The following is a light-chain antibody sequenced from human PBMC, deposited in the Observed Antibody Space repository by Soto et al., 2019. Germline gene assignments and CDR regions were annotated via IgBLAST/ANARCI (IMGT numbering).Light chain of an antibody. Sequence: NFMLTQSHSVSESPGKTVTISCTRSSGSIASNYVQWYQQRPGSSPTTVIYEDNQRPSGVPDRFSGSIDSSSNSASLTISGLKTEDEADYYCQSYDSSNQVFGTGTKLTVL. CDR1: SGSIASNY. CDR2: EDN. CDR3: QSYDSSNQV. J-gene: IGLJ1*01. V-gene: IGLV6-57*01.